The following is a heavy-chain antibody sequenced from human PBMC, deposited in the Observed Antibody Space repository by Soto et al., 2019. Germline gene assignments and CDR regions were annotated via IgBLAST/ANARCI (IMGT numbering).Heavy chain of an antibody. CDR1: GDGVSSNSAA. V-gene: IGHV6-1*01. CDR3: ARDPSPGDAAADAFDI. J-gene: IGHJ3*02. D-gene: IGHD6-13*01. Sequence: PSQTLSLTCAISGDGVSSNSAAWNWIRQSPSRGLEWLGRTYYRSKWYNDYAVSVKSRITINPDTSKNQFSLQLNSVTPEDTAVYYCARDPSPGDAAADAFDIRGQRTMVTGSS. CDR2: TYYRSKWYN.